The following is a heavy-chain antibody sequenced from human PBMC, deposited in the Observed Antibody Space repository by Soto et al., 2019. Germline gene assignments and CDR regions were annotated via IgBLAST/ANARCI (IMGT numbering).Heavy chain of an antibody. CDR1: GFTFSSYS. J-gene: IGHJ4*02. CDR2: ISSSSSYI. V-gene: IGHV3-21*01. D-gene: IGHD6-6*01. CDR3: ARSIAARPREYYFDY. Sequence: PGGSLRLSCAASGFTFSSYSMNWVRQAQGKGLEWVSSISSSSSYIYYADSVKGRFTISRDNAKNSLYLQMNSRRAEDTAVYYCARSIAARPREYYFDYWGRGTLVTVSS.